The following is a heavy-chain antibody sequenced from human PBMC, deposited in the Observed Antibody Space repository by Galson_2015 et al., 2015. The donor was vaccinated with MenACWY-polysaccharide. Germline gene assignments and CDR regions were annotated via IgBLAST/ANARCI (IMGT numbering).Heavy chain of an antibody. V-gene: IGHV4-4*07. CDR3: ARVGYSGYDSRFEH. Sequence: ETLSLTCTVSRGSIYSYYWGWIRQPAGKGLEWIGHISTSGSTIYNPSLKSRITLSLDTSNNQVSLKLTSVTAADTAVYYCARVGYSGYDSRFEHWGQGTLVAVSS. J-gene: IGHJ4*02. CDR1: RGSIYSYY. CDR2: ISTSGST. D-gene: IGHD5-12*01.